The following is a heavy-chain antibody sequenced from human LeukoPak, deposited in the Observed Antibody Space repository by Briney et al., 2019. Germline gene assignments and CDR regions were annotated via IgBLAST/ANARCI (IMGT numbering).Heavy chain of an antibody. Sequence: GGSLRLSCAASGFTVSSNYMSWGRQAPGKGLEWGSVIYSGGSTYYADSVKGRFTISRDNSKNTLYLQMNSLRAEDTAVYYCARVEAGGTYVEYWGQGTLVTVSS. CDR3: ARVEAGGTYVEY. CDR1: GFTVSSNY. D-gene: IGHD6-13*01. J-gene: IGHJ4*02. V-gene: IGHV3-53*01. CDR2: IYSGGST.